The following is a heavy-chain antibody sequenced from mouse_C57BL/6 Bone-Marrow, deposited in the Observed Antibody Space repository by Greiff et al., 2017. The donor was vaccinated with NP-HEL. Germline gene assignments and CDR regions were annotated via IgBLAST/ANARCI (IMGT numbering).Heavy chain of an antibody. CDR1: GYSFTGYY. CDR3: ARSEYYNCSSYLYYFDY. Sequence: VQLQQSGPELVKPGASVKISCKASGYSFTGYYMNWVKQSPEKSLEWIGEINPSTGGTTYNQKFKAKATLTVDKSSSTAYMPLKSLTYEDYAVYYCARSEYYNCSSYLYYFDYWGQGTTLTVSS. D-gene: IGHD1-1*01. CDR2: INPSTGGT. J-gene: IGHJ2*01. V-gene: IGHV1-42*01.